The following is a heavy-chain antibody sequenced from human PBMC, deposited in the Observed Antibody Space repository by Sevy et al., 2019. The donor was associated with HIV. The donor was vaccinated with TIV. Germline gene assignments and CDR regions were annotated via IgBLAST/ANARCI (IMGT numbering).Heavy chain of an antibody. CDR2: INHSGST. V-gene: IGHV4-34*01. D-gene: IGHD5-12*01. CDR3: ARGKRWLQLPNYYYGMDV. Sequence: SETLSLTCAVYGGSFSGYYWSWIRRPPGKGLEWIGEINHSGSTNYNPSLKSRVTISVDTSKNQFSLKLSSVTAADTAVYYCARGKRWLQLPNYYYGMDVWGQGTTVTVSS. CDR1: GGSFSGYY. J-gene: IGHJ6*02.